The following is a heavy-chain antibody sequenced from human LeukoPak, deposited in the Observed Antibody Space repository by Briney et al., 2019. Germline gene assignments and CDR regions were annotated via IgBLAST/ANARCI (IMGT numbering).Heavy chain of an antibody. V-gene: IGHV4-59*01. Sequence: SETLSLTCSVSSGSISFYYWSWIRQPPGKGLEWIGHIYYSGSTNYNRSLKSRVSISLDTSENQFSLRLSSVTDADTAVYFCARGIYYDSSGYKYYYFDYWGQGTQVTVSS. CDR1: SGSISFYY. CDR2: IYYSGST. J-gene: IGHJ4*02. D-gene: IGHD3-22*01. CDR3: ARGIYYDSSGYKYYYFDY.